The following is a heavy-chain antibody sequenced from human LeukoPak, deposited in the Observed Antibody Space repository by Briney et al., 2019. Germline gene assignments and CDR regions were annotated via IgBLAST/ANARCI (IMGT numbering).Heavy chain of an antibody. J-gene: IGHJ4*02. CDR1: GITLSNYG. Sequence: PGGSLRLSCAVSGITLSNYGMSWVRQAPGKGLVWVAGISGSRGSTYYADSVKGRFTVSRDNPKNTLYLQMNSLRAEDTAFYFCAKRGVVIRVILVGFHKEAYYFDSWGQGALVTVSS. D-gene: IGHD3-22*01. CDR3: AKRGVVIRVILVGFHKEAYYFDS. CDR2: ISGSRGST. V-gene: IGHV3-23*01.